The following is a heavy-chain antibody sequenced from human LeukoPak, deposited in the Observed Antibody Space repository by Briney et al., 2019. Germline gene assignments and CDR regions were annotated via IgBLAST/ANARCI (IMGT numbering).Heavy chain of an antibody. V-gene: IGHV3-21*01. CDR2: ISSSSSYI. Sequence: SGGSLRLSCAASGFTFSSYSMNWVRQAPGKGLEWVSSISSSSSYIYYADSVKGRFTISRDNAKNSLYLQMNSLRAEDTAVYYCARGPSGYHNTGGQGTLVTVSS. J-gene: IGHJ4*02. CDR1: GFTFSSYS. CDR3: ARGPSGYHNT. D-gene: IGHD5-12*01.